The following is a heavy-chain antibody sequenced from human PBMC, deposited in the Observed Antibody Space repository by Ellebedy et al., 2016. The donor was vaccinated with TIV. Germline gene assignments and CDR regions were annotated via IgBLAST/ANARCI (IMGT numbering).Heavy chain of an antibody. CDR3: ARGVVRGVAAFDI. V-gene: IGHV4-39*07. CDR2: IYYRGLT. CDR1: GVSIGDTRYY. D-gene: IGHD3-10*01. Sequence: MPSETLSLTCVVSGVSIGDTRYYWAWIRQSPGKGLEWIGSIYYRGLTYESPSLKSRTSISIDTSKKQFSLNLTSVTVADTALYFCARGVVRGVAAFDIWGRGTMVIVSS. J-gene: IGHJ3*02.